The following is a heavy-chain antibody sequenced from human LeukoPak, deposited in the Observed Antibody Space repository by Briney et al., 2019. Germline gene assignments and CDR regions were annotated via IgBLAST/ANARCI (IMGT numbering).Heavy chain of an antibody. CDR2: IYTSGST. CDR3: ASGITMVRSDY. CDR1: GGSISSGSYY. D-gene: IGHD3-10*01. Sequence: PSETLSLTCTVSGGSISSGSYYWSWIRQPAGKGLEWIGRIYTSGSTNYNPSLKSRVTISVDTSKNQFSLKLSSVTAADTAVYYCASGITMVRSDYWGQGTLVTVSS. J-gene: IGHJ4*02. V-gene: IGHV4-61*02.